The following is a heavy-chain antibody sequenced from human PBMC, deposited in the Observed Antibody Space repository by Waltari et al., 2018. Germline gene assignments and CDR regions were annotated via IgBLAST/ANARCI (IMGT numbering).Heavy chain of an antibody. Sequence: VQLVQSGGEVKTPGSSVKVSCKASGGSFGGDGVRWVRQAPGQGLEWMGVIIPRFGIPECSQKCQDRLTITGDEATNTGYMERSSLTSEDTAIYYCARHELGISQYYYNMYVWGQGTTVTISS. CDR1: GGSFGGDG. J-gene: IGHJ6*03. CDR3: ARHELGISQYYYNMYV. D-gene: IGHD7-27*01. CDR2: IIPRFGIP. V-gene: IGHV1-69*12.